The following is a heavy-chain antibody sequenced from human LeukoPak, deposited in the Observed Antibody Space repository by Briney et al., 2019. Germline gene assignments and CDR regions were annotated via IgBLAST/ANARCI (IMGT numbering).Heavy chain of an antibody. J-gene: IGHJ3*02. Sequence: SVKVSCKASGGTFSSYAISWVRQAPGQGLEWMGGIIPIFGTANYAQKFQGRVTITADKSTSTAYMELSSLRSEDTAVYYCARDDYNWDVDAFHIWGQGTMVTVSS. D-gene: IGHD1-20*01. CDR1: GGTFSSYA. V-gene: IGHV1-69*06. CDR2: IIPIFGTA. CDR3: ARDDYNWDVDAFHI.